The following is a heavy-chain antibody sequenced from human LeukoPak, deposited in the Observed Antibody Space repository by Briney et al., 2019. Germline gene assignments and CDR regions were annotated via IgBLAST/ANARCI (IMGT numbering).Heavy chain of an antibody. CDR2: INARATSP. CDR3: AKESWFGEPSLDH. D-gene: IGHD3-10*01. Sequence: HPGGALRLSCAASGFTFSGYAMSWVRQAPGKGLEWVASINARATSPYYADSVKGRFTISRDNAENTLHLQMSGLRAYDTAVYYCAKESWFGEPSLDHWGQGALVTVSA. V-gene: IGHV3-23*01. CDR1: GFTFSGYA. J-gene: IGHJ4*02.